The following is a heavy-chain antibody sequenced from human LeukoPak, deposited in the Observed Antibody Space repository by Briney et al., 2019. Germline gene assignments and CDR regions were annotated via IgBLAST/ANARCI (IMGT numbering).Heavy chain of an antibody. J-gene: IGHJ4*02. D-gene: IGHD6-13*01. V-gene: IGHV1-3*01. Sequence: ASVKVSCKASGYSFTSYAIHWVRQAPGQSLEWMGWINAGNGDTRYSQKFQGRVIITRDTSASTAYMELRSLTSDDTAVYYCARIGSSWSALDYWGQGTLVTVSS. CDR3: ARIGSSWSALDY. CDR1: GYSFTSYA. CDR2: INAGNGDT.